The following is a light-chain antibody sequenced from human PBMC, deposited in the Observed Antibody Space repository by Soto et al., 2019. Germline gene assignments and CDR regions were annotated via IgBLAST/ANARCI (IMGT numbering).Light chain of an antibody. CDR2: GAS. V-gene: IGKV3-20*01. J-gene: IGKJ5*01. CDR3: QQYGSSPIT. Sequence: IVVNNSPSTLSLSPGERATLSCRASQSVSSSYLAWYQQKPGQAPRLLIYGASSRATGIPDRFSGSGSGTDFTLTISRLEPEDFVVYYCQQYGSSPITFGQVTRLDIK. CDR1: QSVSSSY.